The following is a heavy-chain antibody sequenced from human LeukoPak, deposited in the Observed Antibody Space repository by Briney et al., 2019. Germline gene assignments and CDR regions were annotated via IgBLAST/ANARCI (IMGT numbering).Heavy chain of an antibody. Sequence: PSETLSLTCTVSGGSISSSSYYWGWIRQPPGKGLEWIGSIYYSGSTYYNPSLKSRVTLSVDTSKNQFSLRLSSVTAADTAVYYCARDLEAYYYGSGSPATYYYYGMDVWGQGTTVTVSS. V-gene: IGHV4-39*07. CDR2: IYYSGST. CDR1: GGSISSSSYY. J-gene: IGHJ6*02. D-gene: IGHD3-10*01. CDR3: ARDLEAYYYGSGSPATYYYYGMDV.